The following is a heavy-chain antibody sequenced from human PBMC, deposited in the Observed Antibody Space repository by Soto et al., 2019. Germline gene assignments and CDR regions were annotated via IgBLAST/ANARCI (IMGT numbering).Heavy chain of an antibody. CDR1: GFTFSSYS. CDR2: ISSSSSYI. CDR3: ARASSDYLSYFDY. Sequence: KPVGSLRLSCAASGFTFSSYSMNWVRQAPGKGLEWVSSISSSSSYIYYADSVKGRFTISRDNAKNSPYLQMNSLRAEDTAVYYCARASSDYLSYFDYWGQGTLVTVSS. V-gene: IGHV3-21*01. D-gene: IGHD4-17*01. J-gene: IGHJ4*02.